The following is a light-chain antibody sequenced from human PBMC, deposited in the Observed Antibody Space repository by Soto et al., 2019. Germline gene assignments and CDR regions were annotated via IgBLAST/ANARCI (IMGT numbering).Light chain of an antibody. J-gene: IGKJ1*01. CDR3: QQYNSFSWT. V-gene: IGKV1-5*03. CDR2: RAS. CDR1: QSISSW. Sequence: DIQMTQSPSTLSASVGDRVTITCRANQSISSWLAWYQQKPGKAPKVLIYRASSLESGVPSRFSGSGSGTEFTLTISSLQPDDFASYYCQQYNSFSWTFGQGTKVEIK.